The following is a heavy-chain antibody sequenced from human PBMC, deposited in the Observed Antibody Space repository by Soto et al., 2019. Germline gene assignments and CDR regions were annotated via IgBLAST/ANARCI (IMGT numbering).Heavy chain of an antibody. Sequence: GPTLGNHRQSLTSTCPFKGISLSKSGAGVGWIRQPPGKALAWLARIYWNDDKRYSPSLKSRLTITKDTSKNQVVLTMTHMDPVDTATYYCAHTSRGDDSGGYYHLRRAFDILGQGKMVTGS. CDR1: GISLSKSGAG. D-gene: IGHD3-22*01. J-gene: IGHJ3*02. V-gene: IGHV2-5*01. CDR3: AHTSRGDDSGGYYHLRRAFDI. CDR2: IYWNDDK.